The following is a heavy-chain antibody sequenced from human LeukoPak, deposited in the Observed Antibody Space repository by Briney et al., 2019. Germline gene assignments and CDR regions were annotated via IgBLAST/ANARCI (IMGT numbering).Heavy chain of an antibody. V-gene: IGHV3-48*03. CDR3: ARDARTMVRGMALVRNWFDP. D-gene: IGHD3-10*01. J-gene: IGHJ5*02. Sequence: GGSLRLSCAASGFTFSSYEMNWVRQAPGKGLEWVSYISSSGSTIYYADSVKGRFTISRDNAKNSLYLQMNSLRAEDTAVYYCARDARTMVRGMALVRNWFDPWGQGTLVTVSS. CDR1: GFTFSSYE. CDR2: ISSSGSTI.